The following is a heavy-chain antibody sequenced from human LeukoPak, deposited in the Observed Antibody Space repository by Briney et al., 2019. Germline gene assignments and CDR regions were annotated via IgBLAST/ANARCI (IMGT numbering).Heavy chain of an antibody. CDR3: AKVDGRGITMIVVVDAFDI. CDR1: GGSISSYY. J-gene: IGHJ3*02. D-gene: IGHD3-22*01. Sequence: SETLSLTCTVSGGSISSYYWSWIRQPPGKGLEWIGYIYYSGSTNYNPSLKSRVTISVDTSKNQFSLKLSSVTAADTAVYYCAKVDGRGITMIVVVDAFDIWGQGTMVTVSS. V-gene: IGHV4-59*08. CDR2: IYYSGST.